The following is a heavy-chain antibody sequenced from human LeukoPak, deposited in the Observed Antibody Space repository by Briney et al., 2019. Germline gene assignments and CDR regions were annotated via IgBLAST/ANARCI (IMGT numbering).Heavy chain of an antibody. Sequence: ASVKVSCKASGYIFTDYYMHWVRQAPGQELGWMGRINPNSGGTNYAQKFQGRVTMTRDTSISTAYMELSRLRSDDTAVNYCARDRSSCYSSWGQGTLVTVSS. D-gene: IGHD2-15*01. J-gene: IGHJ4*02. CDR3: ARDRSSCYSS. CDR1: GYIFTDYY. CDR2: INPNSGGT. V-gene: IGHV1-2*06.